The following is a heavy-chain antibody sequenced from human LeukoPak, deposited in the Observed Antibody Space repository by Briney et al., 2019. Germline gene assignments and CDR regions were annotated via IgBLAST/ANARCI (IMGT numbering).Heavy chain of an antibody. J-gene: IGHJ2*01. CDR1: GFTFRSYD. V-gene: IGHV3-13*05. Sequence: PGGSLRLSCAASGFTFRSYDMHWVRQVAGKGLEWVSAISTASNPHYAASVQGRFTIFRANAENSLYLQMHSLSAEDTAVYYCARELGTEGYWYFDLWGRGTLVTVSS. CDR3: ARELGTEGYWYFDL. CDR2: ISTASNP. D-gene: IGHD7-27*01.